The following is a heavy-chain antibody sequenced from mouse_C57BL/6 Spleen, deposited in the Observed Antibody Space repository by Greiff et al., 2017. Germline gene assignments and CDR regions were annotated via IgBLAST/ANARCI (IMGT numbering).Heavy chain of an antibody. V-gene: IGHV1-74*01. CDR1: GYTFTSYW. D-gene: IGHD1-1*01. CDR2: IHPSDSDT. CDR3: AIDYYGSIRFAY. J-gene: IGHJ3*01. Sequence: QVQLKQPGAELVKPGASVKVSCKASGYTFTSYWMHWVKQRPGQGLEWIGRIHPSDSDTNYNQKFKGKATLTVDKSSSTAYMQLSSLTSEDSAVYYCAIDYYGSIRFAYWGQGTLVTVSA.